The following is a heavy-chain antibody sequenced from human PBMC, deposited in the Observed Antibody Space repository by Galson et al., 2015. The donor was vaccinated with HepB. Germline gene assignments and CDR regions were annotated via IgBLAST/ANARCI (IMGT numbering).Heavy chain of an antibody. V-gene: IGHV5-51*03. CDR1: GYNFASYW. CDR3: VTGRTPFYFHY. Sequence: QSGAEVKKPGESLKISCKGSGYNFASYWIGWVRQMPGKGLEWMGIFYPGDSATRYSPSFQGTVTISADKSISTAYLQWSSVKASDTAIYYCVTGRTPFYFHYWGQGTLVTVSS. D-gene: IGHD2-8*02. CDR2: FYPGDSAT. J-gene: IGHJ4*02.